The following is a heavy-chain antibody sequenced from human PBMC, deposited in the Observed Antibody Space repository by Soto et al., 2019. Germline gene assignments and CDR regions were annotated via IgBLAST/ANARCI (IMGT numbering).Heavy chain of an antibody. CDR2: IWYDGSNK. Sequence: PGLSLRLSSAASGFTFSSYGMHWVLQGPGKGLEWVAVIWYDGSNKYYADSVKGRFTISRDNSKNTLYLQINSLRAEDTAVSYCDREYVDDYYYGMDVWAQGTTVTVSS. CDR1: GFTFSSYG. D-gene: IGHD3-16*01. V-gene: IGHV3-33*01. J-gene: IGHJ6*02. CDR3: DREYVDDYYYGMDV.